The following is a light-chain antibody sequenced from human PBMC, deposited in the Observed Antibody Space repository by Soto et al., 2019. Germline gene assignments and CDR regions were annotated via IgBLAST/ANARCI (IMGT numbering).Light chain of an antibody. CDR1: QVISNY. CDR2: AAS. Sequence: DIQMTQSPSSLSASVGDRVTITCRASQVISNYLAWYQQIPGKVPKLLIYAASTLQSGVTSRFSGSGSGTDFTLTISSLQPEDVATYYCQKYIRAPLTFGGGTKVEIK. CDR3: QKYIRAPLT. J-gene: IGKJ4*01. V-gene: IGKV1-27*01.